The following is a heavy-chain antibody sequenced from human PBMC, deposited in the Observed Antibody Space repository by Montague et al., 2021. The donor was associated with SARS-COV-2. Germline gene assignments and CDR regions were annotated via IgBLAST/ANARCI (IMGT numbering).Heavy chain of an antibody. D-gene: IGHD2-2*02. J-gene: IGHJ6*03. CDR1: GGSFSGYY. Sequence: SETLSLTCAVHGGSFSGYYWNWIRQPPGKGLEWIGEINHSGSANYNPSLKRRVTISVDMSKNQFSLKLNSVTAADTAVYYCAGLGEGVVPAPILGVGPYYSYFYMDVWGKGATVTVSS. CDR2: INHSGSA. CDR3: AGLGEGVVPAPILGVGPYYSYFYMDV. V-gene: IGHV4-34*01.